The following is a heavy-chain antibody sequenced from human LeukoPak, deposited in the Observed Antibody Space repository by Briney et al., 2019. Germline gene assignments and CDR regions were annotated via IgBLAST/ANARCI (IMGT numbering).Heavy chain of an antibody. CDR2: ISSNGGST. V-gene: IGHV3-64D*06. CDR3: VKDSSSGSYFDY. CDR1: GFTFSGYA. D-gene: IGHD3-10*01. J-gene: IGHJ4*02. Sequence: PGGSLRPSCSASGFTFSGYAMHWVRQAPGKGLEYVSAISSNGGSTYYADSVKGRFTISRDNSRNTLHLQMSSLRVEDTAVYYCVKDSSSGSYFDYWGQGTLVTVSS.